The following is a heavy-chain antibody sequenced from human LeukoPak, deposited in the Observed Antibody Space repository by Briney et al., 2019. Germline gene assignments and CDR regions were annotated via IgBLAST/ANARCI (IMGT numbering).Heavy chain of an antibody. CDR3: AKDPSYYYDSSGSTGPFDY. CDR2: IRPSGDNT. J-gene: IGHJ4*02. CDR1: GFTFSSYD. V-gene: IGHV3-23*01. D-gene: IGHD3-22*01. Sequence: GGSLRLSCAASGFTFSSYDMTWVRQAPGRGLEWVSSIRPSGDNTYYGDSVKGRFTISRDNSKNTVYLQMNSLRAEDTAVYYCAKDPSYYYDSSGSTGPFDYWGQGTLVTVSS.